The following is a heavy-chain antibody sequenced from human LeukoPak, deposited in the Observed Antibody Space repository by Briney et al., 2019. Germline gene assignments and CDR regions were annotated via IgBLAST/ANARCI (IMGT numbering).Heavy chain of an antibody. Sequence: GGSLRLSCGASGFTFSRYGMHWVRQAPGKGLEWVAVIWYDGSNKYYADSVEGRFTISRDNSKNTLYLQMNSLRAEDTAVYYCARAHYDIIGYYFVYLGRGALFTVSS. J-gene: IGHJ4*03. CDR3: ARAHYDIIGYYFVY. CDR2: IWYDGSNK. D-gene: IGHD3-22*01. V-gene: IGHV3-33*01. CDR1: GFTFSRYG.